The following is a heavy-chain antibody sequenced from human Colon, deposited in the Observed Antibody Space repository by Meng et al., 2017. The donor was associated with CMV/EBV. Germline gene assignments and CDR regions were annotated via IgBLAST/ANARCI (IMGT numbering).Heavy chain of an antibody. CDR1: GGSISGHY. CDR3: GRAGARGVPIDV. J-gene: IGHJ1*01. V-gene: IGHV4-4*07. D-gene: IGHD3-10*01. Sequence: QVHVQESGPRLVKPSETLSLTCTVSGGSISGHYWTWIRRPAGEGLQWLGRIYSNGRIDENYSLRSRVTISVDTSKNQLSLRLTSVTAADTAVYYCGRAGARGVPIDVWGRGTLVTVSS. CDR2: IYSNGRI.